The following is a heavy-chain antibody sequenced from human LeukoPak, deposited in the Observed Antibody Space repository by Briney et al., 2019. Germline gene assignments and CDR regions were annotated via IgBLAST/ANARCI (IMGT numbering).Heavy chain of an antibody. J-gene: IGHJ6*03. CDR1: GGTFSSYA. D-gene: IGHD3-3*01. V-gene: IGHV1-69*13. Sequence: SVKVSCKASGGTFSSYAISWVRQAPGQGLEWMGGIIPIFGTANYAQKFQGRVTITADESTSTAYMELSSLRSEDTAVYYCARVKIKGGITIFKEYHYMDVWGKGTTVTVSS. CDR3: ARVKIKGGITIFKEYHYMDV. CDR2: IIPIFGTA.